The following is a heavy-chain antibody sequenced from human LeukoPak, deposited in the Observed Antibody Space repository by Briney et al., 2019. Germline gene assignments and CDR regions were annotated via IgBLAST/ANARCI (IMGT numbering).Heavy chain of an antibody. D-gene: IGHD1-1*01. CDR1: SGSFSPYL. CDR2: ISHSGNA. CDR3: ARRRNWNDVLDS. Sequence: SDTLSLTCAVYSGSFSPYLWSWIRQPPGKGLEWIAEISHSGNANYNPSLKSRVAISVGPSKNQFSLTMNSVTAADTAVYYCARRRNWNDVLDSWGQGTLVTVSS. V-gene: IGHV4-34*01. J-gene: IGHJ4*02.